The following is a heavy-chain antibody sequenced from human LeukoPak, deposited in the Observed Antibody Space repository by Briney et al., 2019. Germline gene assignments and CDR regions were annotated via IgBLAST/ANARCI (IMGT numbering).Heavy chain of an antibody. D-gene: IGHD6-6*01. Sequence: GGSLRLSCAASGFTFSGYDMNWVRQAPGKGLEWVSSISGSSSYIYYADSMKGRFTISRDNGKNSLYLQMNSLRAEDTAVYFCARGSSKVAARNNWFDPWGQGTLVTVSS. J-gene: IGHJ5*02. CDR2: ISGSSSYI. CDR1: GFTFSGYD. V-gene: IGHV3-21*01. CDR3: ARGSSKVAARNNWFDP.